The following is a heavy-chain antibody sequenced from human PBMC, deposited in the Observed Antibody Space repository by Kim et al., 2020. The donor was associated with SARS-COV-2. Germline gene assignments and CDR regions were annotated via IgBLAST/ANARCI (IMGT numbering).Heavy chain of an antibody. V-gene: IGHV5-51*01. CDR3: GIGSGTTFDS. CDR2: IYLFDSDT. CDR1: GFSFTSYW. Sequence: GESLKISCKGSGFSFTSYWIAWVRQMPGKGLEWLGIIYLFDSDTVYSPSFQGQVTISADISADKSITTASLHWSSLKASDSATYYCGIGSGTTFDSWGPGTRVAVSS. D-gene: IGHD1-1*01. J-gene: IGHJ4*02.